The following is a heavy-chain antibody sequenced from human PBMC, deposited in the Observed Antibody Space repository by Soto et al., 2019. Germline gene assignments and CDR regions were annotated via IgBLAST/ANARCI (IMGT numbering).Heavy chain of an antibody. J-gene: IGHJ6*02. CDR1: GFTFSDYY. Sequence: LRLSCAASGFTFSDYYMSWIRQAPGKGLEWVSYISSSSSYTNYADSVKGRFTISRDNAKNSLYLQMNSLRAEDTAVYYCARDTPAYSYVYYYGMDVWGQGTTVTVSS. D-gene: IGHD5-18*01. CDR3: ARDTPAYSYVYYYGMDV. V-gene: IGHV3-11*06. CDR2: ISSSSSYT.